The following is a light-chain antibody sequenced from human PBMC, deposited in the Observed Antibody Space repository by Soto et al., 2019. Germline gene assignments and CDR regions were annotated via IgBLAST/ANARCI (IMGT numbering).Light chain of an antibody. Sequence: EIVLTQSPGTLSLSPGERATLSCRASQSVSSSYLAWYQQKPGQAPRLLIYGASSRATGIPDRFSGSASGTDFTLTISRLEPEDFAVYYCQQYGSSRTFGQGTKVEIQ. CDR1: QSVSSSY. CDR3: QQYGSSRT. CDR2: GAS. V-gene: IGKV3-20*01. J-gene: IGKJ1*01.